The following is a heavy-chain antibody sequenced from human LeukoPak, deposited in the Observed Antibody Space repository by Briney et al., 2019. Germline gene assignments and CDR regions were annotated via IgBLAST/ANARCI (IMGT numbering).Heavy chain of an antibody. D-gene: IGHD3-10*01. CDR2: IYHSGST. CDR1: GGSISSGGYY. J-gene: IGHJ5*02. Sequence: SQTLSLTCTVSGGSISSGGYYWSWIRQPPGKGLEWIGYIYHSGSTYYNPSLKSRVTISVDRSKNQFSLKLSSVTAADTAVYYCARAAYGSGSYRVDPWGQGTLVTVSS. V-gene: IGHV4-30-2*01. CDR3: ARAAYGSGSYRVDP.